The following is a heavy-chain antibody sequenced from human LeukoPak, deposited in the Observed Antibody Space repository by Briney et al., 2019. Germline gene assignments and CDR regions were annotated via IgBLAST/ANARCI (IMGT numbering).Heavy chain of an antibody. D-gene: IGHD6-13*01. J-gene: IGHJ4*02. CDR3: ARTLYIAAVPGGFDY. Sequence: ASVKVSCKASGYTFTGHYMHWVRQAPGQGLEWMGWINPKNAGTNFAQRFQGRVTMTRDTSISTVYMELSRLRSDGTALYYCARTLYIAAVPGGFDYWGQGTLITVSS. V-gene: IGHV1-2*02. CDR2: INPKNAGT. CDR1: GYTFTGHY.